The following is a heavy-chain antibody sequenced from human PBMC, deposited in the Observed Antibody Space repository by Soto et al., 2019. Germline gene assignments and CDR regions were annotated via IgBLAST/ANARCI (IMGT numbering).Heavy chain of an antibody. V-gene: IGHV3-30-3*01. J-gene: IGHJ4*02. Sequence: QVQLVESGGGAVQPGRSLRLSCAASGFTFSSYAMHWVRQAPGKGLEWVALISYHGSSKFYADSVKGRFTISRDNSQNTLYLQMNSLRPEDAAVYYCARGQFGCTNGVCYNFDCWGQGTLVTVSS. CDR2: ISYHGSSK. CDR3: ARGQFGCTNGVCYNFDC. CDR1: GFTFSSYA. D-gene: IGHD2-8*01.